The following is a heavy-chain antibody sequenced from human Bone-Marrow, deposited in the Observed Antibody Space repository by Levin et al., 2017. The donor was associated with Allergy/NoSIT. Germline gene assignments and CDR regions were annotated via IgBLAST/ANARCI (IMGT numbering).Heavy chain of an antibody. Sequence: SETLSLTCTVSGGSISSHYWSWIRQPPGKGLEWIGHVYYSGSTNYNPSLKSRVTTSVDTSKNQFSLKLSSVTAADTAVYYCARETAVDYGDRLVDFWGQGTLVTVSS. V-gene: IGHV4-59*11. D-gene: IGHD4-17*01. CDR3: ARETAVDYGDRLVDF. CDR2: VYYSGST. J-gene: IGHJ4*02. CDR1: GGSISSHY.